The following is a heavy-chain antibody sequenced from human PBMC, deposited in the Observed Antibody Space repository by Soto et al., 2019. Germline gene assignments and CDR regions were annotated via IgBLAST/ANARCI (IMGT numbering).Heavy chain of an antibody. Sequence: QVQLQESGPGLVEPSQTLSLTCTVSGGSISSGGYYWSWIRQHPGKGLEWIGYIYYSGSTYYNPSLKSRVTISVDTSKNQFSLKLSSVTAADTAVYYCARFQRGILSVDYWGQGTLVTVSS. D-gene: IGHD3-16*01. CDR2: IYYSGST. CDR3: ARFQRGILSVDY. V-gene: IGHV4-31*03. J-gene: IGHJ4*02. CDR1: GGSISSGGYY.